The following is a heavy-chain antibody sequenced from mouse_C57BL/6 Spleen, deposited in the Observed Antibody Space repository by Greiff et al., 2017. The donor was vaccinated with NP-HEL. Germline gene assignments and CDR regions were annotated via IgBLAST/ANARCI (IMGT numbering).Heavy chain of an antibody. CDR3: AREGGYDVRDAMDY. V-gene: IGHV1-61*01. Sequence: VQLQQPGAELVRPGSSVKLSCKASGYTFTSYWMDWVKQRPGQGLEWIGNIYPSDSETHYNQKFKDKATLTVDKSSSTAYMQLSSLTSEDSAVYYCAREGGYDVRDAMDYWGQGTSVTVAS. CDR1: GYTFTSYW. J-gene: IGHJ4*01. D-gene: IGHD2-2*01. CDR2: IYPSDSET.